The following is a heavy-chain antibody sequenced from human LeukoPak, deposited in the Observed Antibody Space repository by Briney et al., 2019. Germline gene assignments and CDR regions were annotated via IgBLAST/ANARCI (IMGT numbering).Heavy chain of an antibody. V-gene: IGHV1-8*01. D-gene: IGHD3-10*01. CDR3: ARGVRRITMVRGVYNWFDP. CDR2: MNPNSGNT. J-gene: IGHJ5*02. Sequence: ASVKVSCKASGYTFTSYDINWVRQATGQGLEWMGWMNPNSGNTGYAQKFQGRVTMTRNTSISTAYMELSSLRSEDTAVYYYARGVRRITMVRGVYNWFDPWGQGTLVTVSS. CDR1: GYTFTSYD.